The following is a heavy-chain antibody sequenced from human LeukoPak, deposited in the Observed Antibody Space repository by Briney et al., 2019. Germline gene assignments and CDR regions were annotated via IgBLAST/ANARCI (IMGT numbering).Heavy chain of an antibody. D-gene: IGHD6-19*01. CDR3: AREPYSSGWYDWGAFDI. CDR2: ISSSSSTI. J-gene: IGHJ3*02. Sequence: GGSLRLSCAASGFTFSSYSMNWVRQAPGKGLEWVLYISSSSSTIYYADSVKGRFTISRDNAKNSLYLQMNSLRAEDTAVYYCAREPYSSGWYDWGAFDIWGQGTMVTVSS. V-gene: IGHV3-48*01. CDR1: GFTFSSYS.